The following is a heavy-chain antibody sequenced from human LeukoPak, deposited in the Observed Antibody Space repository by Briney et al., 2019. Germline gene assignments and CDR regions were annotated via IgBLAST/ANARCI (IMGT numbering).Heavy chain of an antibody. V-gene: IGHV4-34*01. CDR2: IDHNGNT. CDR3: ARHYGDVYD. J-gene: IGHJ4*02. CDR1: GGSFIGYY. Sequence: SETLSLTCTVYGGSFIGYYCSWIRQPPGKGLQWIVEIDHNGNTNYIPSLKSRLTISVDTSKNQFSLRLTAVTAADTAVYYCARHYGDVYDWGQGTLVTVSS. D-gene: IGHD5/OR15-5a*01.